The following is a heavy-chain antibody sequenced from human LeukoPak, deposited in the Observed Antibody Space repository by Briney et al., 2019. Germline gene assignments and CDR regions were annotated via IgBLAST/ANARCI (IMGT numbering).Heavy chain of an antibody. J-gene: IGHJ5*02. Sequence: TSETLSLTCTVSGGSISSGSYYWSWIRQPAGKGLEWIGRVYTSGSTNYNPSLKSRVTISIDTSKNQFSLKLSSVTAADTAVYYCAGRGSSSPREEWFDPWGQGTLVTVSS. V-gene: IGHV4-61*02. D-gene: IGHD6-6*01. CDR2: VYTSGST. CDR1: GGSISSGSYY. CDR3: AGRGSSSPREEWFDP.